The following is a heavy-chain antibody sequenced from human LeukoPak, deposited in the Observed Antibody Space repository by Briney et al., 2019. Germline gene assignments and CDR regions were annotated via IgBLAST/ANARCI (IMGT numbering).Heavy chain of an antibody. V-gene: IGHV3-33*01. CDR3: AREADCSGGSCYRGAFDI. Sequence: PGGSLRLSCVAAGFTFSQYAMHWVRQAPGKGLEWMAAIWQDGSNDYYADSVKGRFTISRDNSKNTLSLQMNSLRDEDTAVYYCAREADCSGGSCYRGAFDIWGQGTMVTVSS. CDR2: IWQDGSND. J-gene: IGHJ3*02. D-gene: IGHD2-15*01. CDR1: GFTFSQYA.